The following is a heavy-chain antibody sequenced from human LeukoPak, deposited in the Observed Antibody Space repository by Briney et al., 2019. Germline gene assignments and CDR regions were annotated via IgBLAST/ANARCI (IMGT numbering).Heavy chain of an antibody. CDR3: ARDSTLRNY. CDR2: IKYDGSET. CDR1: GLTFSSYW. J-gene: IGHJ4*02. D-gene: IGHD3-16*01. V-gene: IGHV3-7*04. Sequence: PGGSLRLSCAASGLTFSSYWMTWVRQAPGKGLEWVATIKYDGSETYYVDSVRGRFSISRDNAKNSLYLQMNSLRAEDTAVYYCARDSTLRNYWGPGTLVTVSS.